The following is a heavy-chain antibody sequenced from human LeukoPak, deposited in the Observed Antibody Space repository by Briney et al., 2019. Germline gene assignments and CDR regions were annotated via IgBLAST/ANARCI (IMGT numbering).Heavy chain of an antibody. V-gene: IGHV4-4*09. J-gene: IGHJ5*02. CDR1: GGSISSYY. D-gene: IGHD4-23*01. CDR2: IYTSGST. CDR3: ARDPELRWRTWNWFDP. Sequence: PSETLSLTCTVSGGSISSYYWSWIRQPPGKGLEWIGYIYTSGSTNYNPSLKSRVTISVDTSKNQFSLKLSSVTAADTAVYYCARDPELRWRTWNWFDPWGQGTLVTVSS.